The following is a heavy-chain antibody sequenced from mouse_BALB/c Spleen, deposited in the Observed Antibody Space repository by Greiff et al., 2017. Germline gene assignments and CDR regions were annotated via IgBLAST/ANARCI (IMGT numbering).Heavy chain of an antibody. CDR2: ISSGGSYT. Sequence: EVKLQESGGGLVKPGGSLKLSCAASGFTFSSYAMSWVRQTPEKRLEWVATISSGGSYTYYPDSVKGRFTISRDNAKNTLYLQMSSLRSEDTAMYYCASPWDFDYWGQGTTLTVSS. CDR1: GFTFSSYA. J-gene: IGHJ2*01. CDR3: ASPWDFDY. V-gene: IGHV5-9-3*01. D-gene: IGHD4-1*01.